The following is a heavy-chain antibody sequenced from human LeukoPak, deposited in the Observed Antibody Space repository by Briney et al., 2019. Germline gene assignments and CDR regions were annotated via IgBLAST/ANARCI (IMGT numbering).Heavy chain of an antibody. V-gene: IGHV3-7*01. CDR2: IKQEGSEK. CDR3: ARDYGSGSYYLDC. Sequence: GGSLRLSCAASGFPFSSHWMSWVRQAPGKGLEWVANIKQEGSEKYYVDYVKGRFTISRDKAKTSLYLQMNSLRAEDTAVYYCARDYGSGSYYLDCWGQGTLVTVSS. CDR1: GFPFSSHW. D-gene: IGHD3-10*01. J-gene: IGHJ4*02.